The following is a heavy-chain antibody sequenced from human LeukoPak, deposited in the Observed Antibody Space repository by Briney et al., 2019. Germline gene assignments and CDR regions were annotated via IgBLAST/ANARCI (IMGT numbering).Heavy chain of an antibody. CDR1: GGTFSSYA. D-gene: IGHD6-19*01. CDR2: IIPIFGTA. V-gene: IGHV1-69*13. Sequence: SVKASCKASGGTFSSYAISWVRQAPGQGLEWMGGIIPIFGTANYAQKFQGRVTITADESTSTAYMELSSLRSEDTAVYYCARAGVGYSSGWYPAEYFQHWGQGTLVTVSS. CDR3: ARAGVGYSSGWYPAEYFQH. J-gene: IGHJ1*01.